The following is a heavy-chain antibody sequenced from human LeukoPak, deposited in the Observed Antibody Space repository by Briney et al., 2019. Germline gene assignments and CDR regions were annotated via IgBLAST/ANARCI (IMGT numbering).Heavy chain of an antibody. J-gene: IGHJ6*02. CDR1: GFTVSSNY. V-gene: IGHV3-66*01. CDR2: IYSGGST. CDR3: ASTGWSGSYYYYGTDV. Sequence: GGSLRLSCAASGFTVSSNYMSWVRQAPGKGLEWVSDIYSGGSTYYADSVKGRFTISRDNSKNTLYLQMNSLRAEDTAVYYCASTGWSGSYYYYGTDVWGQGTTVTVSS. D-gene: IGHD3-3*01.